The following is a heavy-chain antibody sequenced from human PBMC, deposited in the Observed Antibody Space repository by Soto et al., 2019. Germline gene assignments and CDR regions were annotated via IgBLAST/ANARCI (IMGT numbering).Heavy chain of an antibody. V-gene: IGHV6-1*01. J-gene: IGHJ4*02. CDR3: ARGMYSSSLAVVLYVDY. CDR2: TYYRSKWYN. D-gene: IGHD6-13*01. CDR1: GDSVSSNSAA. Sequence: SQTLSLTCAISGDSVSSNSAAWNWIRQSPSRGLEWLGRTYYRSKWYNDYAVSVKSRITINPDTSKNQFSLQLNSVTPEDTAVYYCARGMYSSSLAVVLYVDYWGQGTLVTVSS.